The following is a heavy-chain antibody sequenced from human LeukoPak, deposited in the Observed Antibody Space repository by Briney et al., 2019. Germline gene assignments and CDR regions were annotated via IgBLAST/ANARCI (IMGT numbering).Heavy chain of an antibody. J-gene: IGHJ4*02. Sequence: PGGSLRLSCAASGFTFSSYAMSWVRQAPGKGLEWVSAISGSGGSTYYADSVKGRFTISRDNSKNALYLQMNSLRAEDTAVYYCARDSGSYFRFVYWGQGTLVTVSS. D-gene: IGHD1-26*01. CDR3: ARDSGSYFRFVY. CDR2: ISGSGGST. CDR1: GFTFSSYA. V-gene: IGHV3-23*01.